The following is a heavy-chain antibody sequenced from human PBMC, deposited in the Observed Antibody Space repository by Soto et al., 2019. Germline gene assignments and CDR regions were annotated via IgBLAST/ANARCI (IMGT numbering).Heavy chain of an antibody. CDR3: SRGVVVVAASQLGWFDP. V-gene: IGHV1-69*13. CDR2: IIPMFGTA. J-gene: IGHJ5*02. Sequence: GASVKVSCKASGGTFSRDAISWVRQAPGQGLEWMGGIIPMFGTAKYAQKFQGRLTITADESTSTAYMELRSLRSEDTAVYYCSRGVVVVAASQLGWFDPWGQGTLVTV. CDR1: GGTFSRDA. D-gene: IGHD2-15*01.